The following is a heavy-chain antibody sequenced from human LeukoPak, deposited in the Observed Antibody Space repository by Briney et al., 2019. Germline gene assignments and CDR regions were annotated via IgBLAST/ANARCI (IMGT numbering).Heavy chain of an antibody. J-gene: IGHJ4*02. CDR2: FDPEDGET. CDR3: ATARVAVAGRSCYFDY. Sequence: ASVKVSCKVSGYTLTELSMHWVRQAPGKGLEWMGGFDPEDGETIYAQKFQGRVTMTEDTSTDTAYMELSSLRSEDTAAYHCATARVAVAGRSCYFDYWGQGTLVTVSS. V-gene: IGHV1-24*01. D-gene: IGHD6-19*01. CDR1: GYTLTELS.